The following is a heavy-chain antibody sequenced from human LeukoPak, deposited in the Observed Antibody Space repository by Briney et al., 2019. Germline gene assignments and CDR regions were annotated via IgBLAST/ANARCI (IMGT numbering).Heavy chain of an antibody. CDR2: ISSGSSYI. V-gene: IGHV3-21*01. CDR1: GFTFSSYS. Sequence: PGGFLRLSCAASGFTFSSYSMNWVRQAPGKGLEWVSSISSGSSYIYYADSVKGRFTISRDNAKNSLYLQMNSLRAEDTAVYYCARGGRGYSYGSGFDPWGQGTLVTVSS. D-gene: IGHD5-18*01. J-gene: IGHJ5*02. CDR3: ARGGRGYSYGSGFDP.